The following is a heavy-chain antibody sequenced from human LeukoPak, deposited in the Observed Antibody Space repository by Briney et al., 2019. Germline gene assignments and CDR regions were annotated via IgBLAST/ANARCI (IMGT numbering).Heavy chain of an antibody. CDR3: ARYDLRGAFDI. D-gene: IGHD4-17*01. CDR2: IYSGGST. CDR1: ELTVSSNY. J-gene: IGHJ3*02. V-gene: IGHV3-53*01. Sequence: GGSLRLSCAASELTVSSNYMSWVRPAPGKGLEWVSVIYSGGSTYYADSVKGRFTISRDNSKNNLYLQINSLRAEDTAVYFCARYDLRGAFDIWGQGTMVTVSS.